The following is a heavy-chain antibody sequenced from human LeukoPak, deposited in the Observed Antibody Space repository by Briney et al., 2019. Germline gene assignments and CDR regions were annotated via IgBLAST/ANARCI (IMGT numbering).Heavy chain of an antibody. V-gene: IGHV1-2*02. D-gene: IGHD1-14*01. J-gene: IGHJ6*03. CDR2: INPNSGGT. CDR3: ARDPSLLQITRDYYYYYYMDV. Sequence: ASVKVSCKASGYTFTGYYMHWVRQAPGQGLEWMGWINPNSGGTNYAQKFQGRVTMTRDTSISTAYMELSRLRSDDTAVYYCARDPSLLQITRDYYYYYYMDVWGKGTTVTISS. CDR1: GYTFTGYY.